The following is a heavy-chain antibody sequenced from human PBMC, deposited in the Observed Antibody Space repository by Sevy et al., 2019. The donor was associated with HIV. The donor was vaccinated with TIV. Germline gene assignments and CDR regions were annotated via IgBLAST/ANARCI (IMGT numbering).Heavy chain of an antibody. V-gene: IGHV1-2*06. CDR1: GYTFTGYY. J-gene: IGHJ3*01. CDR2: INPTSGGT. D-gene: IGHD1-26*01. CDR3: ATEWD. Sequence: ASVKVSCKASGYTFTGYYIHWVRQAPGEGLEWMGRINPTSGGTNYAQKFQGRVTMTRDTSISTAYMDLSRLKSDDTAVYYCATEWDWGQGTMVTVSS.